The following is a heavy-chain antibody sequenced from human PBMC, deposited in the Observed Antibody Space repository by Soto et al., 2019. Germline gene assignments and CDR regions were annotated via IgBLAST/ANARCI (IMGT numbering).Heavy chain of an antibody. CDR3: AKGEGFIRIVVGVLAF. Sequence: PGESLKISCKGSGYSFTSYWISWVRQMPWKGLEWMGRIDPSDSYTNHSPSFQGHVTISADKSIRTAYLQWSSLKASDTAMDYCAKGEGFIRIVVGVLAFGGKGTTVPVSS. J-gene: IGHJ6*04. CDR1: GYSFTSYW. CDR2: IDPSDSYT. V-gene: IGHV5-10-1*01. D-gene: IGHD1-26*01.